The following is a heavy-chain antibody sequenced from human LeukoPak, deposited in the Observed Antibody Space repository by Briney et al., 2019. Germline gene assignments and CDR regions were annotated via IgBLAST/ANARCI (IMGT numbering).Heavy chain of an antibody. D-gene: IGHD3-10*01. J-gene: IGHJ6*02. CDR3: ARVYGSGSYYYHYAMDV. Sequence: PGGSLRLSCAASGFTFSSYWMQWVRQAPGRGLVWVSRIDGDGSSTNYADSVKGRFTISRDNSKNTLYLQMNSLRAEDTAVYYCARVYGSGSYYYHYAMDVWGQGTTVTVSS. CDR1: GFTFSSYW. CDR2: IDGDGSST. V-gene: IGHV3-74*01.